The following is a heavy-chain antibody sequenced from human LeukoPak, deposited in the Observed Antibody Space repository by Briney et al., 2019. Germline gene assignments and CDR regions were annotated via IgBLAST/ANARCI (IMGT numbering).Heavy chain of an antibody. V-gene: IGHV1-69*05. CDR3: ATDVHGDYGPGWSEP. D-gene: IGHD4-17*01. J-gene: IGHJ5*02. CDR2: IMPLFGTA. Sequence: SVKVSCKTSGGTFNNSAISWVRQAPGQGLEWLGGIMPLFGTAGYAQKFQGRVTITKDESTRTVYLELTSLTSDDTAEYYSATDVHGDYGPGWSEPWGQGTLVSVSS. CDR1: GGTFNNSA.